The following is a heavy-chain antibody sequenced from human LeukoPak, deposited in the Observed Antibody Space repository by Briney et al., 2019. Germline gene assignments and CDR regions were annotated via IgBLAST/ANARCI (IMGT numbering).Heavy chain of an antibody. CDR2: ISPDGSKS. V-gene: IGHV3-74*01. D-gene: IGHD3-16*01. J-gene: IGHJ4*02. CDR3: ASQGGY. CDR1: GLTLSNFW. Sequence: GGSLRLSCAASGLTLSNFWMHWVRQVPGKGLVWVSRISPDGSKSRYADFVNGRFIISRDNAKNALYLQMNSLRAEDTAMYYCASQGGYWGQGTLVAVSS.